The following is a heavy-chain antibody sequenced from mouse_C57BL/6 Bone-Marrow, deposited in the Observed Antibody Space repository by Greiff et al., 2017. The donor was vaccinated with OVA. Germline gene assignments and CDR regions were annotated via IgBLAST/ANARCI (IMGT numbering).Heavy chain of an antibody. CDR1: GYTFTSYW. J-gene: IGHJ3*01. V-gene: IGHV1-50*01. CDR2: IDPSDSYT. D-gene: IGHD2-4*01. Sequence: QVQLQQPGAELVKPGASVKLSCKASGYTFTSYWMQWVKQRPGQGLEWIGEIDPSDSYTNYNQKFKGKATLTVDTSSSTAYMQLSSLTSEDSAVYYCARWDYDYDGAWFAYWGQGTLVTVSA. CDR3: ARWDYDYDGAWFAY.